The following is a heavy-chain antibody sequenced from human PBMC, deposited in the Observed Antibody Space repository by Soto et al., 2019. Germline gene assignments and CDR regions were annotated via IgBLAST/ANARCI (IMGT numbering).Heavy chain of an antibody. V-gene: IGHV3-23*01. CDR3: AKGNLPYCSAGACYYFDY. CDR2: VRNSGSST. D-gene: IGHD2-15*01. Sequence: EVQLLESGGGLVQPGGSLRLSCAASGFTFSRYAMSWVRQAPGNGLEWVATVRNSGSSTSYADSVKGRFTISRDNSGNTVFLQMNSVRADDTALYYCAKGNLPYCSAGACYYFDYWGQGTLVAVSS. CDR1: GFTFSRYA. J-gene: IGHJ4*02.